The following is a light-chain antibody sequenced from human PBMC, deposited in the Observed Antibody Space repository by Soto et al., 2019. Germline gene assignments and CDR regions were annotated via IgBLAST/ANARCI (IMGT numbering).Light chain of an antibody. V-gene: IGKV3-20*01. CDR2: DAS. CDR1: QTVRNNY. J-gene: IGKJ2*01. Sequence: EFVLTQSPGTLSFSPGERATLSCRASQTVRNNYLAWYQQKPGQAPRLLIYDASSRATGISDRFSGSGSGTDFTLTISRLESEDFAVYYCQQYGRSPYTFGQGTKVDIK. CDR3: QQYGRSPYT.